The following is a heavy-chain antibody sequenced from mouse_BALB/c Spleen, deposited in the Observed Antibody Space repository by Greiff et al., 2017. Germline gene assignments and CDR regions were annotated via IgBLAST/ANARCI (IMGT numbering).Heavy chain of an antibody. Sequence: EVQLVESGGGLVQPGGSRKLSCAASGFTFSSFGMHWVRQAPEKGLEWVAYISSGSSTIYYADTVKGRFTISRDNPKNTLFLQMTSLRSEDTAMYYCASPYGYDDAWFAYWGQGTLVTVSA. CDR2: ISSGSSTI. D-gene: IGHD2-2*01. CDR1: GFTFSSFG. J-gene: IGHJ3*01. V-gene: IGHV5-17*02. CDR3: ASPYGYDDAWFAY.